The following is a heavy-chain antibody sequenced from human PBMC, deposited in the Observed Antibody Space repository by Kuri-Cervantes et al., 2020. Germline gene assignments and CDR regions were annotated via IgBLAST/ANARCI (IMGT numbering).Heavy chain of an antibody. CDR3: ARGKGGSCPN. CDR1: GFTFSSYA. D-gene: IGHD2-15*01. CDR2: ISYDGSNK. J-gene: IGHJ4*02. V-gene: IGHV3-30-3*01. Sequence: GESLKISCAASGFTFSSYAMHWVRQAPGKGLEWVAVISYDGSNKYYADSVKGRFTISRDNSKNTLYLQMNSLRAEDTAVYYCARGKGGSCPNWGQGTLVTVSS.